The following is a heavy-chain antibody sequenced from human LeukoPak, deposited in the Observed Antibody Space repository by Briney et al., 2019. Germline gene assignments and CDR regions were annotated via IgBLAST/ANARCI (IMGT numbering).Heavy chain of an antibody. CDR2: IYHSGRT. CDR1: GVSISSGGYY. CDR3: ARVRTYYYDSSGYWGYFDY. D-gene: IGHD3-22*01. Sequence: SQTLSLTCTVSGVSISSGGYYWGWIRQHPGKGLEWLGYIYHSGRTYYNPSLKSRVTISVDTSKNQFSLKLSSVTAADTAVYYCARVRTYYYDSSGYWGYFDYWGQGTLVTVSS. J-gene: IGHJ4*02. V-gene: IGHV4-31*03.